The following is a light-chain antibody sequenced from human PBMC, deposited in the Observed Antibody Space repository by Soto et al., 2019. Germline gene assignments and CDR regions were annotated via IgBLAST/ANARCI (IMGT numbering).Light chain of an antibody. CDR3: SSYTSISTYV. V-gene: IGLV2-14*01. CDR1: SSDVGVYDY. Sequence: QSALTQPASVSGSLGQSITISCTGNSSDVGVYDYVSWYQQHPGKAPKLMIYEVTDRPSGVSNRFSGSKSGNTASLTISGLQAEDEADYYCSSYTSISTYVFGTGTKLTVL. J-gene: IGLJ1*01. CDR2: EVT.